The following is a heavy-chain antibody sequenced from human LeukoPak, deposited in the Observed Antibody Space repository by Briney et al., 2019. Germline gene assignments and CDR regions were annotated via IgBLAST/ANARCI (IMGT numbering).Heavy chain of an antibody. CDR3: ARKKQYYYDSSGYGGDAFDI. Sequence: VASVKVSCKASGGTFSSYAISWVRQAPGQGLEWMGRIIPILGIANYAQRFQGRVTITADKSTSTAYMELSSLRSEDTAVYYCARKKQYYYDSSGYGGDAFDIWGQGTMVTVSS. CDR2: IIPILGIA. V-gene: IGHV1-69*04. D-gene: IGHD3-22*01. J-gene: IGHJ3*02. CDR1: GGTFSSYA.